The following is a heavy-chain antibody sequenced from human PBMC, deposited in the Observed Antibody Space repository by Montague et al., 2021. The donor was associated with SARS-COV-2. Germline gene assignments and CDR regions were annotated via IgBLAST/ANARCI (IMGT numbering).Heavy chain of an antibody. D-gene: IGHD1-7*01. CDR2: IYYSGST. CDR3: ARAAGYNWNYGYNWLDP. Sequence: SETRSLTCTVSGGSISSYYWSWIRQPPGRGLEWIGYIYYSGSTXXXPSXXXRVTISVDTSKNQFSLKLSSVTAADTAVYYCARAAGYNWNYGYNWLDPWGQGTLVTVSS. CDR1: GGSISSYY. V-gene: IGHV4-59*01. J-gene: IGHJ5*02.